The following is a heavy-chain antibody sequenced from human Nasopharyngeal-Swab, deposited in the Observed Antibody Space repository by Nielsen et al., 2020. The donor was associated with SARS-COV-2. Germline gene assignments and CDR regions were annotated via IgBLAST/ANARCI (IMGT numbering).Heavy chain of an antibody. D-gene: IGHD4-23*01. CDR3: ARDPRGYGGSPPFDY. V-gene: IGHV3-23*01. CDR2: ISGSGGST. Sequence: GESLKISCAASGFTFSSYAMSWVRQAPGKGLEWVSAISGSGGSTYYADSVKGRFTISRDNSKNTLYLQMNSLRAEDTAVYYCARDPRGYGGSPPFDYWGQGTLVTVSS. CDR1: GFTFSSYA. J-gene: IGHJ4*02.